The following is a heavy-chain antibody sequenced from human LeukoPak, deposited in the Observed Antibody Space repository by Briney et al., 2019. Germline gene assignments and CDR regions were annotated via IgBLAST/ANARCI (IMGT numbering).Heavy chain of an antibody. D-gene: IGHD3-16*02. J-gene: IGHJ4*02. CDR3: ARVVVHGHSDY. CDR1: GGSINSYY. CDR2: IYYTGST. Sequence: SETLSLTCTVSGGSINSYYWSCIRQPPGKGLDWIGYIYYTGSTKYNPSLKSRVTISVDTSKNQFSLELSSVTAADTAVYYCARVVVHGHSDYWGQGTLVTVSS. V-gene: IGHV4-59*01.